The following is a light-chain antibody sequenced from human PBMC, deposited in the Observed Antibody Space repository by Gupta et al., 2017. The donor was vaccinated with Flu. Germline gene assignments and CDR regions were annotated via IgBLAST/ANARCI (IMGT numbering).Light chain of an antibody. CDR3: LHDYNYPLT. V-gene: IGKV1-6*01. J-gene: IGKJ4*01. Sequence: AIQMTQSPSSLSASVGDRVTITCRASQDIRNTLGWYQQKPGKAPKLLMYNVSTLQSGVPSRFSGSGSGTDFTLTISSLQPEDLATYYCLHDYNYPLTFGGGTKVGIK. CDR2: NVS. CDR1: QDIRNT.